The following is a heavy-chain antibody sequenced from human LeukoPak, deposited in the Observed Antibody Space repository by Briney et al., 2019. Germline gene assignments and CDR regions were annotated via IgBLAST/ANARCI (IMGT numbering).Heavy chain of an antibody. D-gene: IGHD1-26*01. CDR2: IYYSGST. J-gene: IGHJ4*02. Sequence: PSETLSLTCTVSGGSISSYYWGWIRQPPGKGLEWIGSIYYSGSTYYNPSLKSRVTISVDTSKNQFSLKLSSVTAADTAVYYCARREGGIFDYWGQGTLVTVSS. CDR1: GGSISSYY. V-gene: IGHV4-39*01. CDR3: ARREGGIFDY.